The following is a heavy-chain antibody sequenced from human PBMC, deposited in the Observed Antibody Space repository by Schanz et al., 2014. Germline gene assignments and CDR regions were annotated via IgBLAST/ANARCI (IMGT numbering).Heavy chain of an antibody. V-gene: IGHV4-34*01. D-gene: IGHD3-3*02. J-gene: IGHJ6*02. CDR2: ISYNGGA. Sequence: QLHQWGAGLLKPSETLSLTCAVSGGSFSAYYWSWIRQPPGKGLEWIGEISYNGGANNPSLQGRVTISGDTSRKEVSLTLRSVTAADTAVYYCARHLVNAYGMDVWGQGTAVTVSS. CDR3: ARHLVNAYGMDV. CDR1: GGSFSAYY.